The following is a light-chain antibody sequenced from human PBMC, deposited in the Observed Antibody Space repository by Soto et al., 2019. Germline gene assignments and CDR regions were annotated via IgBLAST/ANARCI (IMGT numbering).Light chain of an antibody. J-gene: IGKJ1*01. CDR1: QSVGSS. CDR2: DAA. CDR3: QHRSSWPRS. V-gene: IGKV3-11*01. Sequence: DIVLTQSPATLSLSPGDRATLSCRASQSVGSSLAWYKQQPGQAPRLLIHDAAYRARGIPARFSGSGSGTAFSLSISSLEPDDFAVYYCQHRSSWPRSFGRGTKVEV.